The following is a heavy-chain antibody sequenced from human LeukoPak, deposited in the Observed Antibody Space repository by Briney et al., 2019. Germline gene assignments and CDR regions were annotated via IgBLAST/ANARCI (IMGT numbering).Heavy chain of an antibody. D-gene: IGHD2-2*02. Sequence: GASVKVSCKASGGTFSSYAISWVRQAHGQGLEWMGGIIPIFGTANYAQKFQGRVTITADESTSTAYMELSSLRSEDTAVYYCARSRCSSTSCYNVPVDYWGQGTLVTVSS. CDR1: GGTFSSYA. CDR3: ARSRCSSTSCYNVPVDY. CDR2: IIPIFGTA. J-gene: IGHJ4*02. V-gene: IGHV1-69*13.